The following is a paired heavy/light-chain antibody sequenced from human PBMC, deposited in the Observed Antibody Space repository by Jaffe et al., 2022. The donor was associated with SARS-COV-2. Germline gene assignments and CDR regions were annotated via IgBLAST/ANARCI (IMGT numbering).Heavy chain of an antibody. Sequence: QVQLVESGGGVVQPGRSLRLSCAASGFTFSSYKMHWVRQAPGKGLEWVAVISYDGSNQYYADSVKGRFTISRDNSKNSFYLQMNSLRDEDTALFYCARGGGAAAGRAFDYWGQGTLVTVSS. CDR1: GFTFSSYK. D-gene: IGHD6-13*01. J-gene: IGHJ4*02. CDR3: ARGGGAAAGRAFDY. V-gene: IGHV3-30*04. CDR2: ISYDGSNQ.
Light chain of an antibody. CDR3: SSYAGFSYV. CDR1: SSDVGSYKY. Sequence: QSALTQPPSASGSPGQSVTISCTGTSSDVGSYKYVSWYQQHPGKAPKLMIFEVSKRPSGVPARFSGSKSGNTASLTVSGLQAEDEADYYCSSYAGFSYVFGTGTKVTVL. CDR2: EVS. J-gene: IGLJ1*01. V-gene: IGLV2-8*01.